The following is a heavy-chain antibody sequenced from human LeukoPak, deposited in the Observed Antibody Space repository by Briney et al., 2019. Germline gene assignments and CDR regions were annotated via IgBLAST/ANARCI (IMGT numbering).Heavy chain of an antibody. CDR1: GYSISSGYY. CDR3: ARSYDAFDI. Sequence: SETLSLTCTGSGYSISSGYYWGWIRQPPGKGLEWIGSIYHSGSTYYNPSLKSRVTISVDTSKNQFSLKLSSVTAADTAVYYCARSYDAFDIWGQGTMVTVSS. V-gene: IGHV4-38-2*02. J-gene: IGHJ3*02. CDR2: IYHSGST.